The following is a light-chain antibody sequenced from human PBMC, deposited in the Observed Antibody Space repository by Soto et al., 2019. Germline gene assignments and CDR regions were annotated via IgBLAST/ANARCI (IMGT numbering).Light chain of an antibody. CDR3: QQYGSSPPLT. CDR2: GAS. J-gene: IGKJ4*01. Sequence: EIVLTQSPGTLSLSPGERATLSCRASQSVRSSSLAWYQQKPGQAPRLLIYGASSRATGIPDRFSGSGSGTDFTLTISRLEPEDFAVYYCQQYGSSPPLTFGGGTKVDIK. V-gene: IGKV3-20*01. CDR1: QSVRSSS.